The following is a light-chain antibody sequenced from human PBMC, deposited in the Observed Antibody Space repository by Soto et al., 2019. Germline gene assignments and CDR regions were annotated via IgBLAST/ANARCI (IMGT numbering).Light chain of an antibody. CDR1: SSDVGDYDY. Sequence: QSVLTQPRSVSGSPGQSVTISCSGTSSDVGDYDYVSWYQQHPGKAPKLMIFDVSERPSGVPDRFSGSKSGNTASLTISGLQAEDEADYYCCSYAGRYTDVFGTGTKVTVL. CDR3: CSYAGRYTDV. V-gene: IGLV2-11*01. CDR2: DVS. J-gene: IGLJ1*01.